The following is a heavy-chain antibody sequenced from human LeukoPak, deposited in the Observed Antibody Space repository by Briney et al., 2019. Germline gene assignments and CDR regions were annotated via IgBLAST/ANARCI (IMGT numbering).Heavy chain of an antibody. CDR3: AKGGHDFNPFYW. CDR1: GFIFTTYA. V-gene: IGHV3-23*01. CDR2: IKGGGGDP. Sequence: GGSLRLSCAASGFIFTTYAMGWVRQAPGKGLEWVSSIKGGGGDPFYADSVKGRFTISRDNSKNTLLLQLNSLRAEDTAVYYCAKGGHDFNPFYWWGQGTLVTVSS. J-gene: IGHJ4*02. D-gene: IGHD2-21*02.